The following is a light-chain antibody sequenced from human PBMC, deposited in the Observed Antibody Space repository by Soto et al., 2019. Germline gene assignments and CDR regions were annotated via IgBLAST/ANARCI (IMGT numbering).Light chain of an antibody. J-gene: IGKJ3*01. V-gene: IGKV3-11*01. Sequence: EIVLTQSPATLSLSTGERATLSCRASQSVSSYLAWYQKKTGQDPRLLIYDASNRATGIPARFSGIVSGTDFNLTISRLETEDFAVYDCQQRSNWPVTFGPGTKVDIK. CDR2: DAS. CDR3: QQRSNWPVT. CDR1: QSVSSY.